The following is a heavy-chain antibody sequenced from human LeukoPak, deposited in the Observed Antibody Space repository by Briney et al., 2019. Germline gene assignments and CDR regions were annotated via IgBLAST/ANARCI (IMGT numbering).Heavy chain of an antibody. Sequence: SETLSLTCAVYGGSFSGYYWNWIRQPPGRGLEWIGDILQSGSTNYNPSLKSRVTMSVDTSKNQFSLKLSSVTAADTAVYYCAPRHQRLLAYDIWGQGTLVTVSS. D-gene: IGHD6-19*01. CDR3: APRHQRLLAYDI. V-gene: IGHV4-34*12. J-gene: IGHJ3*02. CDR1: GGSFSGYY. CDR2: ILQSGST.